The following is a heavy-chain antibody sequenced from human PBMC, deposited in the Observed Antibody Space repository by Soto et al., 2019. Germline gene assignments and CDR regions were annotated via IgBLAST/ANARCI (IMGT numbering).Heavy chain of an antibody. V-gene: IGHV3-23*01. D-gene: IGHD4-17*01. CDR1: GFTFSSYA. J-gene: IGHJ4*02. CDR3: AKDYSTVTTDPLSVVLFDY. CDR2: ITSDGRT. Sequence: GSLRLSSAASGFTFSSYAMSWVRQAPGKGLKWVSIITSDGRTYYADSVKGRFTISRDNSKNTVYLQMNSLRAEDTAVYYCAKDYSTVTTDPLSVVLFDYWGQGALVTVSS.